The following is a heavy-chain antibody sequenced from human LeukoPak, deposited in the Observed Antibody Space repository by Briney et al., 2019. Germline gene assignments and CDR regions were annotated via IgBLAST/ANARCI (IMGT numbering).Heavy chain of an antibody. D-gene: IGHD1-26*01. Sequence: PSETLSLTCTVSGGSMSINNYYWAWIRQPPGKGLEWIGSIYYTGTTYYNPSLKSRVTISVDTSKKQFSLKLSSVTAADTAFYYCARYIVSYPHDAFDIWGQGTMVTVSS. CDR1: GGSMSINNYY. V-gene: IGHV4-39*07. CDR2: IYYTGTT. CDR3: ARYIVSYPHDAFDI. J-gene: IGHJ3*02.